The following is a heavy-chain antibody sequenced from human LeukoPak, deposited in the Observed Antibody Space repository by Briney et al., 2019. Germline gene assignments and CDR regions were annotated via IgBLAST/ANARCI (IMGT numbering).Heavy chain of an antibody. J-gene: IGHJ4*02. V-gene: IGHV1-18*04. Sequence: ASVKVSCKASGYTFTSHGISWVRQAPGQGLEWMGWINPDNGNTNYAQVLQGRVAMTTDPSTSTAYIELRSLGSDDTGVFYCARSRFPFFYWLLPDYFDYWGQGTLVTVSS. CDR3: ARSRFPFFYWLLPDYFDY. D-gene: IGHD3-9*01. CDR1: GYTFTSHG. CDR2: INPDNGNT.